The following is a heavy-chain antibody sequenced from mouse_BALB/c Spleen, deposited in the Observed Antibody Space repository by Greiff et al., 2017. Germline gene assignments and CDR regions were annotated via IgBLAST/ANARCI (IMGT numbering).Heavy chain of an antibody. Sequence: DVQLQESGPGLVKPGASVKISCKASGYSFTGYFMNWVMQSHGKGLEWIGRINPYNGATFYNQKFKGKATLTGDKSSSTAHMELRSLSSEASAVYYCGRSAGITSIGWFAYWGQGTLVTVSA. J-gene: IGHJ3*01. CDR3: GRSAGITSIGWFAY. V-gene: IGHV1-20*02. CDR1: GYSFTGYF. D-gene: IGHD2-4*01. CDR2: INPYNGAT.